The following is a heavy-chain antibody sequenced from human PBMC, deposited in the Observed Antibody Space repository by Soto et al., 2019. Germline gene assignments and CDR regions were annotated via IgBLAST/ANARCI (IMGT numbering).Heavy chain of an antibody. CDR1: GYTFTNYD. V-gene: IGHV1-8*01. CDR2: MSPSTGNT. CDR3: ARGDY. J-gene: IGHJ4*02. Sequence: QVQLVQSGAEVKKPGASMKVSCKTSGYTFTNYDINWVRQATGQGLEWMGFMSPSTGNTGYAQSLQGRITLTRDTSISTAYMELSSLRSEDTDVYFCARGDYWGQGTLVTVSS.